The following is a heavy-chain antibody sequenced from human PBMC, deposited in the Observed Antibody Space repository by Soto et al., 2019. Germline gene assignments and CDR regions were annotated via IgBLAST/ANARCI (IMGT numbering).Heavy chain of an antibody. CDR2: IYYSGSA. CDR3: ARDRSLVETLDNYYYYMDV. J-gene: IGHJ6*03. D-gene: IGHD1-26*01. V-gene: IGHV4-59*01. Sequence: SETLSLTCTVSGGSISSYYWGWIRQPPGKGLEWIGYIYYSGSAYYNPSLKSRVTISVDTSKNQFSLKLSSVTAADTAIYYCARDRSLVETLDNYYYYMDVWGKGTTVTVSS. CDR1: GGSISSYY.